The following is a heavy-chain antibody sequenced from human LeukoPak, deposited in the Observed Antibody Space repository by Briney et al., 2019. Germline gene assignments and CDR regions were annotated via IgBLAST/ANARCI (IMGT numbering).Heavy chain of an antibody. V-gene: IGHV4-61*02. Sequence: SETLSLTCTVSGGSISSGSYYWSWIRQPAGKGLEWIGRIYTSGSTNYNPSLKSRVTISVDTSKNQFSLKLSSVTAADTAVYYCARVSTDLFDYWGQGTLVTVSS. CDR1: GGSISSGSYY. CDR3: ARVSTDLFDY. CDR2: IYTSGST. J-gene: IGHJ4*02.